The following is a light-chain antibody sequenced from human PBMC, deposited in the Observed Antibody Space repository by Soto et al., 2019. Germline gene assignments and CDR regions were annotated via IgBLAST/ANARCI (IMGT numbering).Light chain of an antibody. CDR3: QQRSSWPIT. CDR2: DAS. CDR1: QSVSRY. Sequence: DIVLTQSPGTLSLSPVERATLSGRASQSVSRYLAWYQQKPGQAPRLLIYDASSRATGIPARFSGSGSGTDFTLTISSLEPEDFAVYYCQQRSSWPITFGQGTRLEIK. J-gene: IGKJ5*01. V-gene: IGKV3-11*01.